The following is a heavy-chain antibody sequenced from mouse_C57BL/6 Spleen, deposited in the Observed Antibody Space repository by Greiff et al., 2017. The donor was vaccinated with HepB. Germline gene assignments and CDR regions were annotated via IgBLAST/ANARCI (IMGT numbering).Heavy chain of an antibody. CDR1: GFTFSDYG. V-gene: IGHV5-17*01. CDR2: ISSGSSTI. J-gene: IGHJ3*01. D-gene: IGHD2-4*01. CDR3: ARPDYDYDGEFAY. Sequence: EVKLMASGGGLVKPGGSLKLSCAASGFTFSDYGMHWVRQAPEKGLEWVAYISSGSSTIYYAATVKGRFTISRDTAKNTLFLQMTSLRSEDTAMYYCARPDYDYDGEFAYWGQGTLVTVSA.